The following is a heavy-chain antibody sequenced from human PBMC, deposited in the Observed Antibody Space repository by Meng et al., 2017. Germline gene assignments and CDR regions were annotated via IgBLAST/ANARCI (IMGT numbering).Heavy chain of an antibody. CDR1: GYTFTGYH. CDR3: ARGLYGSGSPREYFDY. J-gene: IGHJ4*02. CDR2: INPNSGGT. V-gene: IGHV1-2*06. Sequence: ELVQSGAKLKKPEASVKVACKASGYTFTGYHMHWVRQAPGQGLEWMGRINPNSGGTNYAQKFQGRVTMTRDTSISTAYMELSRLRSDDTAVYYCARGLYGSGSPREYFDYWGQGTLVTVSS. D-gene: IGHD3-10*01.